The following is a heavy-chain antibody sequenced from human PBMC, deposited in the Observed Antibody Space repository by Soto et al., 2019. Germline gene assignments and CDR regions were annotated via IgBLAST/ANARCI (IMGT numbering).Heavy chain of an antibody. V-gene: IGHV3-21*06. J-gene: IGHJ6*02. CDR3: ARKLGPTDYYFVMDV. CDR1: GGSMSSSNW. D-gene: IGHD7-27*01. Sequence: ETLSLTCTVSGGSMSSSNWWNWVRRAPGKGLEWVSSISSSSSYIYYADSVKGRFTISRDNAKNSLYLQMNSLRAEDTAVYYCARKLGPTDYYFVMDVWGQGTTVTVSS. CDR2: ISSSSSYI.